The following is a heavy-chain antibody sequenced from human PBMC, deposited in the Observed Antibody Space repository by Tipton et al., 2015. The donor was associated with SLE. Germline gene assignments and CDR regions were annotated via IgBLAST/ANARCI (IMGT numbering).Heavy chain of an antibody. D-gene: IGHD1-26*01. CDR3: ARDRSYSGSLYDAFDI. CDR2: ISSSGSTI. CDR1: GFTFSDYY. J-gene: IGHJ3*02. V-gene: IGHV3-11*04. Sequence: SLRLSCAASGFTFSDYYMSWIRQAPGKGLEWVSYISSSGSTIYYADSVKGRFTISRDNAKNSLYLQMNSLRAEDTAVYYCARDRSYSGSLYDAFDIWGQGTMVTVSS.